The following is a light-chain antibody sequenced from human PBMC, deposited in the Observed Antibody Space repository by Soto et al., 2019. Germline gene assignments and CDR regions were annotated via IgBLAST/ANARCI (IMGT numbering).Light chain of an antibody. CDR1: QSISSW. CDR3: QQYNSYPT. J-gene: IGKJ1*01. Sequence: DIQMTQSPSTLSASVXDXVTXXCRASQSISSWLAWYQQKPGKAPKLLIYKASSLESGVPSRFSGSGSGTEFTLTISSLQPDDFATYYCQQYNSYPTFGQGTKVEIK. CDR2: KAS. V-gene: IGKV1-5*03.